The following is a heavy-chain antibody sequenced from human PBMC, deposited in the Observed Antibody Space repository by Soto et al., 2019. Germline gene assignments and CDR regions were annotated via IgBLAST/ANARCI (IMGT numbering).Heavy chain of an antibody. CDR3: VKEAATITIFGVVSTSEDV. J-gene: IGHJ6*02. CDR1: GFTFSNYA. D-gene: IGHD3-3*01. Sequence: PGGSLRLSCSASGFTFSNYAMHWVRQAPGKGLEYVSAISSNGGSTYYADSVKGRFTISRDNSKNTLYLQMSSLRPEDTAVYYCVKEAATITIFGVVSTSEDVWGQGTTVTVS. CDR2: ISSNGGST. V-gene: IGHV3-64D*06.